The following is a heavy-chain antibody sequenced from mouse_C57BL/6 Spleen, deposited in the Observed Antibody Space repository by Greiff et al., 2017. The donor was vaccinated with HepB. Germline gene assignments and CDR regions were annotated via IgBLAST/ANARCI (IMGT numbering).Heavy chain of an antibody. CDR2: INPYNGGT. CDR3: ARRIYYGNHEDAMDY. CDR1: GYTFTDYY. Sequence: VQLQQSGPVLVKPGASVKMSCKASGYTFTDYYMNWVKQSHGKSLEWIGVINPYNGGTSYNQKFKGKATLTVDKSSSTAYMELNSLTSEDSAVYYCARRIYYGNHEDAMDYWGQGTSVTVSS. J-gene: IGHJ4*01. V-gene: IGHV1-19*01. D-gene: IGHD2-1*01.